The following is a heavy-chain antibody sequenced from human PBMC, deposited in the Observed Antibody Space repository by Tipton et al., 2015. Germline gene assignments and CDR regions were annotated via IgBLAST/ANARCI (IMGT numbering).Heavy chain of an antibody. CDR2: IRSNGERT. J-gene: IGHJ3*01. V-gene: IGHV3-23*01. CDR3: AKVVRSGIGSPLAFEV. D-gene: IGHD1-26*01. Sequence: MNWVRQAPGKGLEWVSGIRSNGERTYYADSVKGRFTISRDNSKNTLSLQMNSLRAEDTAVYYCAKVVRSGIGSPLAFEVWGQGTMVTVSS.